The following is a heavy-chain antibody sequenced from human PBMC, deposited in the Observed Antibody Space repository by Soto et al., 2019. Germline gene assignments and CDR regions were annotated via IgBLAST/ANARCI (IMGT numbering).Heavy chain of an antibody. CDR1: GYSFTSYW. J-gene: IGHJ3*02. CDR3: ARHGMLLLLSPISMVARTGGAFDI. CDR2: IYPGDSDT. D-gene: IGHD3-10*01. Sequence: PGESLKISCKGSGYSFTSYWIGWVRQMPGKGLEWMGIIYPGDSDTRYSPSFQGQVTISADKSISTAYLQWSSLKASDTAMYYCARHGMLLLLSPISMVARTGGAFDIWGEGTMVTVSS. V-gene: IGHV5-51*01.